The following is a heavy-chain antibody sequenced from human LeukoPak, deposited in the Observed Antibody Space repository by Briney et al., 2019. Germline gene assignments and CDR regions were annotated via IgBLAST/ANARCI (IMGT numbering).Heavy chain of an antibody. CDR2: ISTSGGST. CDR1: GFTFSSYA. J-gene: IGHJ4*02. V-gene: IGHV3-23*01. CDR3: ASPRRGSSWYLYYFDY. Sequence: PGGSLRLSCAASGFTFSSYAMSWVRQAPGKGLEWVSAISTSGGSTYYADSVKGRLTLSRDNSKNTLYLQMNSLRAEDTAVYYCASPRRGSSWYLYYFDYWGQGTLVTVSS. D-gene: IGHD6-13*01.